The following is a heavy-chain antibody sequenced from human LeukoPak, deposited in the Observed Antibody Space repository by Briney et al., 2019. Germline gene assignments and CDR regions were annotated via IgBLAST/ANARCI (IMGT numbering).Heavy chain of an antibody. CDR2: IYSGGST. V-gene: IGHV3-53*01. Sequence: GGSLRLSCAASGFTVSSNYMSWVRQAPGKGLEWVSVIYSGGSTYYSDSVKGRFTISRDNSKNTLYLQMNSLRAEDTAVYYCARTYYDYVWGSYRFYYFDYWGQGTLVTVSS. J-gene: IGHJ4*02. CDR3: ARTYYDYVWGSYRFYYFDY. CDR1: GFTVSSNY. D-gene: IGHD3-16*02.